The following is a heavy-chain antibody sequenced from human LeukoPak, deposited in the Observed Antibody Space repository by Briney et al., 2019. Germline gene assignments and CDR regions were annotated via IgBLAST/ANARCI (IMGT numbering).Heavy chain of an antibody. J-gene: IGHJ4*02. V-gene: IGHV3-30*18. D-gene: IGHD3-22*01. CDR1: GFIFSRYG. Sequence: GGSLRLSCAASGFIFSRYGMHWVRQAPGKGLEWVAVISYDGSNKYYADSVKGRFTISRDNSKNTLYLQMNSLRAEDTAVYYCANGLGTTMTDPFDYWGQGTLVTASS. CDR3: ANGLGTTMTDPFDY. CDR2: ISYDGSNK.